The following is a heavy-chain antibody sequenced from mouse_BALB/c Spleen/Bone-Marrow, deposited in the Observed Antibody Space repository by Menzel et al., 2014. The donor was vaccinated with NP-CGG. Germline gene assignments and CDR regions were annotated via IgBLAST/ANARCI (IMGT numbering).Heavy chain of an antibody. D-gene: IGHD2-14*01. CDR2: IDPANGNT. J-gene: IGHJ2*01. CDR3: ARYRLGTYFDY. Sequence: VQLQQSGAELVKPGASVKLSCTASGFNIKDTYMHWVEQRPEQGLEWIGRIDPANGNTKYDPKFQGKATITADTSSNTAYLQLSSLTSEDTAVYYCARYRLGTYFDYWGQGTLSQSPQ. CDR1: GFNIKDTY. V-gene: IGHV14-3*02.